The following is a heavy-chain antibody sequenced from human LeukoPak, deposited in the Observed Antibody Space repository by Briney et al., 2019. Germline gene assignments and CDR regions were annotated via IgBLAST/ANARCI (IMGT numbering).Heavy chain of an antibody. CDR2: IYYTGTT. D-gene: IGHD4-17*01. CDR3: AREDPQTTVPEGMDV. V-gene: IGHV4-59*02. Sequence: SETLSLTCSVSGGSVSTYYWSWIRQPPGKGLEWIGYIYYTGTTNYNPSLRSRLTISVDTSRNQFSLRLSSVTAADTAVYYCAREDPQTTVPEGMDVWGHGTTVIVSS. J-gene: IGHJ6*02. CDR1: GGSVSTYY.